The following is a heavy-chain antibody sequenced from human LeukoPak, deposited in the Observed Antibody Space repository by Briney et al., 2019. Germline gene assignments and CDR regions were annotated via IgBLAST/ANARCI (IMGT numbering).Heavy chain of an antibody. V-gene: IGHV3-11*03. Sequence: GGSLRLSCAASVFTFCDYYMTWIRQGPRKGLERVSSICGSLTYSDSTHSVKGRFTISTDNAKSALYLHMDSLRGGDTAVYYCARLSTSAVTRNFFDYWGQGTLVTVSS. CDR3: ARLSTSAVTRNFFDY. CDR1: VFTFCDYY. D-gene: IGHD5/OR15-5a*01. J-gene: IGHJ4*02. CDR2: ICGSLTYS.